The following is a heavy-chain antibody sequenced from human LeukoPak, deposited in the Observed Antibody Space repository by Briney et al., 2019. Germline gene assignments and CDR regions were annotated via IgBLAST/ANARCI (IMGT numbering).Heavy chain of an antibody. J-gene: IGHJ4*02. CDR1: GFTVSSNY. V-gene: IGHV3-53*01. CDR3: ASLFFPMYYYDSSGYYLDC. CDR2: IYSGGST. D-gene: IGHD3-22*01. Sequence: PGGSLRLSCAASGFTVSSNYMSWVRQAPGKGLEWVSVIYSGGSTYYADSVKGRFTISRDNSKNTLYLQMNSLRAEDTAVYYCASLFFPMYYYDSSGYYLDCWGQGTLVAVSS.